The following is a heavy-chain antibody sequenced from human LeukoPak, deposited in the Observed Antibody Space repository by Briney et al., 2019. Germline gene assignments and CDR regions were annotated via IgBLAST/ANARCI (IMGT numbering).Heavy chain of an antibody. CDR2: ISSSVTYI. CDR1: GFTFSIYT. Sequence: PGGSLRLSCAASGFTFSIYTMNWVRQAPGQGLEWVSSISSSVTYIHYADSLKGRFTISRDNAKNSLFLQMDTLRAEDTAVYYCARVGVDSSGWYGLRYYMDVWGKGTTVTVSS. D-gene: IGHD6-19*01. V-gene: IGHV3-21*01. CDR3: ARVGVDSSGWYGLRYYMDV. J-gene: IGHJ6*03.